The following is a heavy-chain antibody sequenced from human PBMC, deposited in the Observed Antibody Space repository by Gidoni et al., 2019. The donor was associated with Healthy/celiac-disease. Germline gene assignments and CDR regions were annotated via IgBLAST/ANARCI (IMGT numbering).Heavy chain of an antibody. CDR3: ARGGRWRLRLLDY. J-gene: IGHJ4*02. CDR2: INHSGST. CDR1: GGSFSGYY. V-gene: IGHV4-34*01. D-gene: IGHD5-12*01. Sequence: QVQLQQWGAGLLKPSETLSLTCAVYGGSFSGYYWSWIRQPPGKGLEWIGEINHSGSTNYNPSLKSRVTISVDTSKNQFSLKLSSVTAADTAVYYCARGGRWRLRLLDYWGQGTLVTVSS.